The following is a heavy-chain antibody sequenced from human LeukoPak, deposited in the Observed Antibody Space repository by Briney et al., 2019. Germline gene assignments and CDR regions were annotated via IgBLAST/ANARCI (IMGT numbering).Heavy chain of an antibody. CDR2: MYHSGST. D-gene: IGHD2-2*01. V-gene: IGHV4-38-2*01. Sequence: SETLSLTCAVSGYSISSGYYWGWIRQPPGKGLEWIGSMYHSGSTYYNPSLKSRVTISVDTSKNQFSLKLSSVTAADTAVYYCARPVVPYYFDCWGQGTLVTVSS. J-gene: IGHJ4*02. CDR3: ARPVVPYYFDC. CDR1: GYSISSGYY.